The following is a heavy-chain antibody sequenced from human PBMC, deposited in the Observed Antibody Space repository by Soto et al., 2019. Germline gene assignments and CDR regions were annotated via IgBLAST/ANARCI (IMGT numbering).Heavy chain of an antibody. CDR3: AKASSAWYGSKNYYFDS. D-gene: IGHD6-19*01. CDR1: GFTFSDYA. V-gene: IGHV3-23*01. J-gene: IGHJ4*02. Sequence: EVHLSESGGGVVQPGGSLRLSCVVSGFTFSDYAMDWVRQAPGKGLEWVSEISATGGTTNYADSVKGRYTISRDNSNNTLYLQLTNLRAEDTAMFYCAKASSAWYGSKNYYFDSWGQGALVTVSS. CDR2: ISATGGTT.